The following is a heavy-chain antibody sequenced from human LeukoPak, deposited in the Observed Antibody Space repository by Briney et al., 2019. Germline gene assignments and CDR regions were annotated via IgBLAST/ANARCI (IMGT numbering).Heavy chain of an antibody. CDR3: ARDTYCSGDSCYSYYFDY. CDR1: GGTFSSYA. J-gene: IGHJ4*02. Sequence: SVKVSCKASGGTFSSYAISWVRQAPGQGLEWMGGIIPIFGTANYAQKFQGRVTITADESTSTAYMELSSRRSEDTAVYYCARDTYCSGDSCYSYYFDYWGQGTLVTVSS. V-gene: IGHV1-69*13. CDR2: IIPIFGTA. D-gene: IGHD2-15*01.